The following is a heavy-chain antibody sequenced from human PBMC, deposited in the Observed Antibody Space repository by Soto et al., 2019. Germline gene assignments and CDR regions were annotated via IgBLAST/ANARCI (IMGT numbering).Heavy chain of an antibody. J-gene: IGHJ4*02. Sequence: DVQLVESGGGLIQPGGSLRLSCAIAGFSVYGDYMSWVRQAPGKGLEWVSVIYAYSAGTTVYAESVRSRFTISRDTSKNTVDPQMTSLRAEDTAVYYCARGLNFAVWGRGTLVSVSS. V-gene: IGHV3-53*01. CDR1: GFSVYGDY. D-gene: IGHD3-9*01. CDR2: IYAYSAGTT. CDR3: ARGLNFAV.